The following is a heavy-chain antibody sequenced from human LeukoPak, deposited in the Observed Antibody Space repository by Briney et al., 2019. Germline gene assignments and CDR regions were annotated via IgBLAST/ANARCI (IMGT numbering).Heavy chain of an antibody. CDR1: GFTFSSYS. CDR2: ISSSSSYI. Sequence: GGSLRLSCAASGFTFSSYSMNWVRQAPGKGLEWVSSISSSSSYIYYADSVKGRFTISRDNAKNSLYLQMNSLRAEDTAVYYCARDLEVTMVRGLGAFDIWGQGTMVTVSS. D-gene: IGHD3-10*01. V-gene: IGHV3-21*01. CDR3: ARDLEVTMVRGLGAFDI. J-gene: IGHJ3*02.